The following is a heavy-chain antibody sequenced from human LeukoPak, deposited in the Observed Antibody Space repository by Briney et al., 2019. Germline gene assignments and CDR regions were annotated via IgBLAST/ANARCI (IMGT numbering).Heavy chain of an antibody. D-gene: IGHD1-7*01. V-gene: IGHV4-30-2*01. CDR1: GGSISSGGYY. CDR2: IYHSGST. Sequence: PSETLSLTCTVSGGSISSGGYYWSWIRQPPGKGLEWIGYIYHSGSTYYNPSLKSRVTISVDRSKNQFSLKLSSVTAADTAVYYCARGVLELGAFDIWGQGTMVTVSS. CDR3: ARGVLELGAFDI. J-gene: IGHJ3*02.